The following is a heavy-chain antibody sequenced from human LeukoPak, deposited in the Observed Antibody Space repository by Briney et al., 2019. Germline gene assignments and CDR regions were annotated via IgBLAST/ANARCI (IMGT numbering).Heavy chain of an antibody. CDR2: INGDGSST. Sequence: GGSLRLSCAASGFAFRTYWMHWVRQAPGKGLVWVSRINGDGSSTNYTDSVRGRFTISRDNAKNTLFLQMNSLRVEDTAEYYCARDTSYGMDVWGQGTTVTVSS. J-gene: IGHJ6*02. D-gene: IGHD3-16*01. CDR3: ARDTSYGMDV. CDR1: GFAFRTYW. V-gene: IGHV3-74*01.